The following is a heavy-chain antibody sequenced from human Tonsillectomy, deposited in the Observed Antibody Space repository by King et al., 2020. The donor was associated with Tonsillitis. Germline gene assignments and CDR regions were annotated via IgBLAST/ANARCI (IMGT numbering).Heavy chain of an antibody. V-gene: IGHV3-30*18. CDR1: GFTFSSYG. D-gene: IGHD5-24*01. J-gene: IGHJ4*02. CDR3: AKDRDGNVDY. CDR2: ISYDGSNK. Sequence: VQLVESGGGVVQPGRSLRLSCAASGFTFSSYGMHWVRQAPGKGLVWVAVISYDGSNKYYADSEKGRFTISRDNSKNTLYLQMNSLRAEDTAVYYCAKDRDGNVDYWGQGTLVTVSS.